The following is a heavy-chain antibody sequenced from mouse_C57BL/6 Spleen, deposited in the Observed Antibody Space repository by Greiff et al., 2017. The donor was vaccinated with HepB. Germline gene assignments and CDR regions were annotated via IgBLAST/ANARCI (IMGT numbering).Heavy chain of an antibody. CDR2: IYPGDGDT. CDR3: ARWDLLWAY. Sequence: VQLQQSGPELVKPGASVKISCKASGYAFSSSWMNWVKQRPGKGLEWIGRIYPGDGDTNYNGKFKGKATLTADKSSSTAYMQLSSLTSEDSAVYFCARWDLLWAYWGQGTLVTVSA. D-gene: IGHD2-1*01. J-gene: IGHJ3*01. CDR1: GYAFSSSW. V-gene: IGHV1-82*01.